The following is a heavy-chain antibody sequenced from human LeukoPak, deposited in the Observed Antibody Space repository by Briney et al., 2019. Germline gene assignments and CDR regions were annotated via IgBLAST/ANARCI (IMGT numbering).Heavy chain of an antibody. CDR1: GFSFSNYA. CDR2: ISGRGANT. V-gene: IGHV3-23*01. J-gene: IGHJ4*02. D-gene: IGHD6-19*01. Sequence: GGSLRLSCAASGFSFSNYAMSWVRQAPGKGLEWVSAISGRGANTYYADSVKGRFTISRDNSKNTLYMQMNSLRAEDTAVYYCASRSGWRYFDYWGQGTLVTVSS. CDR3: ASRSGWRYFDY.